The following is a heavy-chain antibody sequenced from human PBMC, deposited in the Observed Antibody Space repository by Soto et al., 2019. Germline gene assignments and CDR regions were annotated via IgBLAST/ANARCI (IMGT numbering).Heavy chain of an antibody. D-gene: IGHD3-9*01. CDR3: AREGAATGSQDX. Sequence: RGSLTLACAAYAFFFNDYGTHWVRPAQGKGMEWVYLIWDDGSKKYYAESLKGRLNVTRDNIKSTLYLEMNSMSVEDPAVYYCAREGAATGSQDXWGQGTLLTGSX. V-gene: IGHV3-30*02. J-gene: IGHJ4*02. CDR1: AFFFNDYG. CDR2: IWDDGSKK.